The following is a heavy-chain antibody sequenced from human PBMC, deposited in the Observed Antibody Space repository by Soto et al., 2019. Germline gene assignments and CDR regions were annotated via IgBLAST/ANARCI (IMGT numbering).Heavy chain of an antibody. CDR2: ISDSGSRT. D-gene: IGHD1-1*01. Sequence: EEQLLESGGGLVQPGESLRLSCAASGFTFSSSAMNWVRQAPGKGLEWVSIISDSGSRTYYADSVRGRFTISRDNSKNTLYLQMNSLRADDTALYYCAKSLNINWKNWFDPWGQGTLVTVSS. CDR1: GFTFSSSA. V-gene: IGHV3-23*01. CDR3: AKSLNINWKNWFDP. J-gene: IGHJ5*02.